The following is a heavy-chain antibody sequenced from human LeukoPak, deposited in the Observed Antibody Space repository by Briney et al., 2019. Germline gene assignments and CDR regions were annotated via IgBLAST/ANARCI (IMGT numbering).Heavy chain of an antibody. CDR3: ALERAVGATIPWFDP. D-gene: IGHD1-26*01. V-gene: IGHV1-3*01. J-gene: IGHJ5*02. CDR1: GYTFTSYA. CDR2: INAGNGNT. Sequence: ASVKVSCKASGYTFTSYAMHWVRQAPGQRLEWVGWINAGNGNTKYSQKFQGRVTITRDTSASTAYMELSSLRSEDTAVYYCALERAVGATIPWFDPWGQGTLVTVSS.